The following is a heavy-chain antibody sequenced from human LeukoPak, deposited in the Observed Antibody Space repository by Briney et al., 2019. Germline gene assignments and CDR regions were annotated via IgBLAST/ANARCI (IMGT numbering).Heavy chain of an antibody. Sequence: GGSLRLSCAASGFTFSSYSMNWVRQAPGKGLEWVSYISSSSSTIYYADSVKGRFTISRDNAKNSLYLQMNSLRAEDTAVYYCARGLSLRSATGTDFDYWGQGTLVTVSS. J-gene: IGHJ4*02. D-gene: IGHD4-17*01. CDR3: ARGLSLRSATGTDFDY. V-gene: IGHV3-48*01. CDR2: ISSSSSTI. CDR1: GFTFSSYS.